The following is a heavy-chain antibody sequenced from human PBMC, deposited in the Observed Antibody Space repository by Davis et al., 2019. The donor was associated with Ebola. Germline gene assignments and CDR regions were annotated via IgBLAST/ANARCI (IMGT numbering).Heavy chain of an antibody. CDR1: GFTFSSYS. J-gene: IGHJ4*02. CDR3: ARGPSFDY. V-gene: IGHV3-21*01. CDR2: ITSSSSYI. Sequence: GESLKISCAASGFTFSSYSMNWVRQAPGKGLEWVSSITSSSSYIYYADSVEGRFTISRDNAKNSLYLQMNSLRAEDTAVYYCARGPSFDYWGQGTLVTVSS.